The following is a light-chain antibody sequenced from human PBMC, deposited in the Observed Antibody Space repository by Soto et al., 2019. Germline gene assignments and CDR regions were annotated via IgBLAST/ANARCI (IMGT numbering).Light chain of an antibody. CDR1: QSISTW. CDR3: QQYNSYWT. CDR2: DAS. Sequence: DIQVTQSPSTLSASVGDRVTITCRASQSISTWLAWYQQKPGKAPQLLIYDASSLETGVPSRFSGSGSGTEFTLTISRLQPDDFGTYYCQQYNSYWTFGQGTKV. V-gene: IGKV1-5*01. J-gene: IGKJ1*01.